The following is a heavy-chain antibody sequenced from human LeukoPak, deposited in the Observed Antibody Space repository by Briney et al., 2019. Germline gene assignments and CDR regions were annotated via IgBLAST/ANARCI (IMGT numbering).Heavy chain of an antibody. CDR3: ARHRPGERRFDP. D-gene: IGHD3-16*01. CDR2: INYSGST. CDR1: GGSINSDY. Sequence: SETLSLTCTVSGGSINSDYLSWIRQPPGQGLEWIGYINYSGSTNYNPSLKSRVTISVDTSKNQFSLKLSSVTAADTAVYYCARHRPGERRFDPWGQGTLVTVSS. J-gene: IGHJ5*02. V-gene: IGHV4-59*08.